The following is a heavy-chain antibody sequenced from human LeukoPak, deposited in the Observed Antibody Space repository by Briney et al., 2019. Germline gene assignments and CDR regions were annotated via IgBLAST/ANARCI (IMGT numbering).Heavy chain of an antibody. V-gene: IGHV6-1*01. Sequence: SQTLSVTCAISGDSVSTNSAAWNWVRQSPSRGLEWLGRTYYRSKWYNDYALSVKSRIIINPDTSKNQLSLQLNFVTPEDTAVYYCAREAASTLDYWGQGTLVTVSS. CDR1: GDSVSTNSAA. D-gene: IGHD5/OR15-5a*01. CDR3: AREAASTLDY. CDR2: TYYRSKWYN. J-gene: IGHJ4*02.